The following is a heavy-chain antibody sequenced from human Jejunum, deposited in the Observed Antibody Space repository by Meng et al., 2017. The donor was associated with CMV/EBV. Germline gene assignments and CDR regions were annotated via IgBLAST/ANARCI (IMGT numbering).Heavy chain of an antibody. J-gene: IGHJ4*02. D-gene: IGHD5-12*01. CDR3: ARIGVATTFDY. V-gene: IGHV4-4*07. Sequence: GQLQESGPGWVKPSETLSLTCTVSGDSIRDYFWTWIRQPAGKGLEWIARVYSTGTTDYNPSLKSRVTMSVDVSKNQFSLKLNSVTAADTAVYYCARIGVATTFDYWGQGTLVTVSS. CDR1: GDSIRDYF. CDR2: VYSTGTT.